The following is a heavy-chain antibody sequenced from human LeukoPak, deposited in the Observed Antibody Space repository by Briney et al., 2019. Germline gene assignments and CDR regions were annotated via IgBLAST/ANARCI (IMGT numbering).Heavy chain of an antibody. Sequence: GESLKISCKGSGYSFTSYWIGWVRQMPGKGLEWMGIIYPGDSDTRYSPSFQGQVTISADKSISTACLQWSSLKASDTAMYYCARLSGYCSSTSCYTRSRYFDYWGQGTLVTVSS. CDR2: IYPGDSDT. V-gene: IGHV5-51*01. J-gene: IGHJ4*02. CDR1: GYSFTSYW. CDR3: ARLSGYCSSTSCYTRSRYFDY. D-gene: IGHD2-2*02.